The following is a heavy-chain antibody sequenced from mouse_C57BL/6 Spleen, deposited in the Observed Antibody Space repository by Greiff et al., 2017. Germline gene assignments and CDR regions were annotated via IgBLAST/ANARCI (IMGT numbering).Heavy chain of an antibody. V-gene: IGHV1-82*01. J-gene: IGHJ1*03. CDR3: ARWVLRGYFDV. CDR1: GYAFSSSW. D-gene: IGHD2-14*01. Sequence: VQLQQSGPELVKPGASVKISCKASGYAFSSSWMNWVKQRPGTGLGGLGRFYPGDGDTNYNGKFTGKATLTVDQSSSTAYMQSSSPTSEYAAVYFCARWVLRGYFDVGGTGTTVTVSS. CDR2: FYPGDGDT.